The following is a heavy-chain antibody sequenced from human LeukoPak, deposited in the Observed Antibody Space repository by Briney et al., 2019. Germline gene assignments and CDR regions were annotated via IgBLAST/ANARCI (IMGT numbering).Heavy chain of an antibody. V-gene: IGHV6-1*01. D-gene: IGHD3-22*01. J-gene: IGHJ4*02. CDR1: GDSVSSNSAA. Sequence: SQTLSLTCAISGDSVSSNSAAWNWIRQSPSRGLEWLGRTYYRSKWYNDYAVSVKSRITINPDTSKNQFSLQLNSVTPEDTAVYYCARDTVGNYDSSGPFDYWGQGTLVTVSS. CDR3: ARDTVGNYDSSGPFDY. CDR2: TYYRSKWYN.